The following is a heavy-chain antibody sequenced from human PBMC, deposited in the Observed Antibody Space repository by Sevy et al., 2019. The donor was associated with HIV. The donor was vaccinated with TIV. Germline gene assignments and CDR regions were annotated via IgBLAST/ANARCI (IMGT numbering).Heavy chain of an antibody. CDR1: GYTFASYG. Sequence: ASVKVSCKAYGYTFASYGISWVRQAPGQGLEWMGWISAFSGTTNYAQKFQGRVTMTTDTSTATAYMELTSLRSDDTAVYYCARDLFEPRQKLGYFDYWGQGTLVTVSS. D-gene: IGHD7-27*01. J-gene: IGHJ4*02. V-gene: IGHV1-18*01. CDR2: ISAFSGTT. CDR3: ARDLFEPRQKLGYFDY.